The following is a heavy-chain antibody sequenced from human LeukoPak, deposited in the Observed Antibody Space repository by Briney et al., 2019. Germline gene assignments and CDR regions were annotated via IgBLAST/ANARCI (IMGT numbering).Heavy chain of an antibody. CDR3: ARGVLANWFDS. V-gene: IGHV3-21*01. CDR2: ISSKSNYI. CDR1: GFTFSSYS. J-gene: IGHJ5*01. Sequence: GGSLRLSCVVSGFTFSSYSMNWVRQAPGKGLEWVSSISSKSNYIYYADSLKGRFTISRDNAKNSLYLQMNSLRAEDTAVHYCARGVLANWFDSWGQGTLVTVSS. D-gene: IGHD6-6*01.